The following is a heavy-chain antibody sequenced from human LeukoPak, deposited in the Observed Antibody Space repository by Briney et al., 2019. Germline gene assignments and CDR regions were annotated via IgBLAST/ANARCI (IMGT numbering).Heavy chain of an antibody. Sequence: ASVKVSCKASGYTFTGYYMHWVRQAPGQGLEWMGWMNPNSGNTGYAQKFQGRVTITRNTSISTAYMELSSLRSEDTAVYYCARGGAYYFDYWGQGTLVTVSS. CDR2: MNPNSGNT. CDR3: ARGGAYYFDY. CDR1: GYTFTGYY. D-gene: IGHD1-26*01. J-gene: IGHJ4*02. V-gene: IGHV1-8*03.